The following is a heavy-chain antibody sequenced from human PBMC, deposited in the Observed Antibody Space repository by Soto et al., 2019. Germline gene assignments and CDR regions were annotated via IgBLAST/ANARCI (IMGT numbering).Heavy chain of an antibody. J-gene: IGHJ6*02. CDR1: GYTFTGYY. CDR2: INPNSGGT. CDR3: AIPYYYYGMDV. Sequence: ASVKVSCKASGYTFTGYYMHWVRQAPGQGLEWMGWINPNSGGTNYAQKFQGWVTMTRDTSISTAYMELSRLRSDDTAMYYCAIPYYYYGMDVWGQGTTVIVSS. V-gene: IGHV1-2*04.